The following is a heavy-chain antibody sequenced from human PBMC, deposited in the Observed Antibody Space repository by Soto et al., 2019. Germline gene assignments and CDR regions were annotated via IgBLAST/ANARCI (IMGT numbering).Heavy chain of an antibody. CDR2: ISYDGSNK. CDR1: GFTFSSYA. D-gene: IGHD6-6*01. Sequence: HPGGSLRLSCPASGFTFSSYAMHWVRQAPGKGLEWVAVISYDGSNKYYADSVKGRFTISRDNSKNTLYLQMNSLRAEDTAVYYCARDYSSSSNYYYGTDVWGQGTTVTVSS. V-gene: IGHV3-30-3*01. J-gene: IGHJ6*02. CDR3: ARDYSSSSNYYYGTDV.